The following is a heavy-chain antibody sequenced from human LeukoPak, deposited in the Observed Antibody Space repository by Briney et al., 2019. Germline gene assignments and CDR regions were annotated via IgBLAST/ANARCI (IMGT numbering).Heavy chain of an antibody. D-gene: IGHD3-16*01. CDR1: GGTFSSYA. CDR3: ARESITFGGARPYYYMDV. J-gene: IGHJ6*03. CDR2: IIPIFGTA. Sequence: SVKVSCKASGGTFSSYAISWVRQAPGQGLEWMGGIIPIFGTANYAQKFQGRVTITADESTSTAYMELSSLRSEDTAVYYCARESITFGGARPYYYMDVWGKGTTVTVSS. V-gene: IGHV1-69*13.